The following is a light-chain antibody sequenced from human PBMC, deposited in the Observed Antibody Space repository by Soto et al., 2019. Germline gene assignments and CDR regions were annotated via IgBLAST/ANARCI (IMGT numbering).Light chain of an antibody. CDR1: QSVDTNY. V-gene: IGKV3-20*01. J-gene: IGKJ4*01. Sequence: ESVLAQSPGTLSLSPGERATLSCRASQSVDTNYLAWYQQKPGQAPRLLIYGASNRASGIPDRFSGSGSGPDFTLTINRLEPEDFAVYYCQQYGSSRSLTFGGGTKLEI. CDR2: GAS. CDR3: QQYGSSRSLT.